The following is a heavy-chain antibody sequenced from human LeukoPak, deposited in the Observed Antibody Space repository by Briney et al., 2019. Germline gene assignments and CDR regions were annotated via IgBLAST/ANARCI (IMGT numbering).Heavy chain of an antibody. D-gene: IGHD2-21*01. Sequence: GGSLRLSCAASGFTFSSYWMSWVRQAPGKGLEWVSVIYSGGSTYYADSVKGRFTISRDNSKNTLYLQMNSLRAEDTAVYYCARDRSIEEALDAFDIWGQGTMVTVSS. CDR2: IYSGGST. CDR3: ARDRSIEEALDAFDI. CDR1: GFTFSSYW. V-gene: IGHV3-66*02. J-gene: IGHJ3*02.